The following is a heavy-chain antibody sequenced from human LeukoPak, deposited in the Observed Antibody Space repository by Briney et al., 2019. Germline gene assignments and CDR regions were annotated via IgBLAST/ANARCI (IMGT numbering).Heavy chain of an antibody. D-gene: IGHD6-19*01. CDR3: ARRSSVWYFDY. V-gene: IGHV4-39*01. Sequence: PSETLSLTCTVSGGSITTHTYYWAWIRQPPGRGLEWIGGVHYTGNTYSNTSFKGRVTMSVDTSKNQFSLNLSSVTAADTAVYYCARRSSVWYFDYWGQGILVTVSS. J-gene: IGHJ4*02. CDR1: GGSITTHTYY. CDR2: VHYTGNT.